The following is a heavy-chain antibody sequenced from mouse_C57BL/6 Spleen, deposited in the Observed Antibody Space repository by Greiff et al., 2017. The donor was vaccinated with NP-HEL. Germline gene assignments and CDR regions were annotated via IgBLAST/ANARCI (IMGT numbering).Heavy chain of an antibody. CDR1: GYTFTTYP. CDR3: ARGATVDYAMDY. Sequence: VKLMESGAELVKPGASVKMSCKASGYTFTTYPIEWMKQNHGKSLEWIGNFHPYNDDTKYNEKFKGKATLTVEKSSSTVYLELSRLTSDDSAVYYCARGATVDYAMDYWGQGTSVTVSS. CDR2: FHPYNDDT. V-gene: IGHV1-47*01. J-gene: IGHJ4*01. D-gene: IGHD1-1*01.